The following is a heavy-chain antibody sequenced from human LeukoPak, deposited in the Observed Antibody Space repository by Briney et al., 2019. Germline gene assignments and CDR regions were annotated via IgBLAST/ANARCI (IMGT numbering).Heavy chain of an antibody. J-gene: IGHJ4*02. CDR1: GFTSSEYW. Sequence: GGSLRLSCAASGFTSSEYWMHWVRQAPGKGLVWVSRINSDGRSTVYADSVEGRFTISRDNAKNTLYLQMNSLRAEDTAVYYCARGGVAGSGDYWGQGTLVTVSS. D-gene: IGHD6-19*01. CDR2: INSDGRST. V-gene: IGHV3-74*01. CDR3: ARGGVAGSGDY.